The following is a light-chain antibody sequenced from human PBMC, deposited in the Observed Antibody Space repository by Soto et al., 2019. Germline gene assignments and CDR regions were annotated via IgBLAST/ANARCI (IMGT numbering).Light chain of an antibody. V-gene: IGLV3-21*02. CDR2: DDS. J-gene: IGLJ2*01. CDR3: QVWDSRDDHRV. CDR1: RIGSKS. Sequence: SYDPAQPPSVSVAPGQTARITCGGNRIGSKSVHWFQQKPGQAPVLVVHDDSDRPSGIPERFSGSNSGGTATLTISRVEAGDEADYYCQVWDSRDDHRVFGGGTKVTVL.